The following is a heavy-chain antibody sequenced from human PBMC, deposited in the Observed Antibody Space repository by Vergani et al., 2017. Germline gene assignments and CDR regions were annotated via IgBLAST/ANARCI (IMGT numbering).Heavy chain of an antibody. D-gene: IGHD3-16*01. CDR3: AIVKPSLGIDYYYMDV. J-gene: IGHJ6*03. Sequence: QVQLVQSGAEVKKPGASVKVSCKAFGYTFTSYYMHWVRQAPGQGLEWMGIINPSGGSTSYAQKFQGRVTMTRDTSTSTVYMELSSLRSEDTAVYYCAIVKPSLGIDYYYMDVWGKGTTVTVSS. CDR2: INPSGGST. CDR1: GYTFTSYY. V-gene: IGHV1-46*03.